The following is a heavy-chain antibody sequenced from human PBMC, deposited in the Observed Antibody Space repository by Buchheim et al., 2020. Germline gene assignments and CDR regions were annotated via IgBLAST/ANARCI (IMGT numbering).Heavy chain of an antibody. V-gene: IGHV4-31*03. D-gene: IGHD5-12*01. Sequence: QVRLQESGPGRVKPSETLSLTCNVSGGSISSGGDYWSWIRQYPGKGLEWIGYIYYSGSTYYNPSLKSRVTISVDTSKNQFSLKLSSVTAADTAVYYCARAGGYPVPPLSYFDYWGQGTL. J-gene: IGHJ4*02. CDR1: GGSISSGGDY. CDR2: IYYSGST. CDR3: ARAGGYPVPPLSYFDY.